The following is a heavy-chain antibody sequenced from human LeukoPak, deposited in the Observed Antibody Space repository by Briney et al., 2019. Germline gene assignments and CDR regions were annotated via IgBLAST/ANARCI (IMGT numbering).Heavy chain of an antibody. CDR3: ARHKVAYFDL. CDR2: INPKRGNT. D-gene: IGHD5-12*01. Sequence: ASVKVSCKASGYTFIISDINWFRQAPGQGPEWIGWINPKRGNTGYAQKFQGRVTISRDTPISTAYMELSSLRSEDTAVYYCARHKVAYFDLWGRGTLVIVSS. CDR1: GYTFIISD. V-gene: IGHV1-8*03. J-gene: IGHJ2*01.